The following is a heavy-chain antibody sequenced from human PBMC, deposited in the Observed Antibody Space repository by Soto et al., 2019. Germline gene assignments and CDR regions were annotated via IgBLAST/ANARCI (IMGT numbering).Heavy chain of an antibody. CDR1: GYTFSSYD. CDR3: AKEGDVLRWFGKPGGSWFDP. J-gene: IGHJ5*02. Sequence: QVQLVQSGAEVKKPGASVKVSCKASGYTFSSYDISWVRQAPGQGLEWMGWISTYNGNTNYAQKLQGRVTMTTDTATRTAYMELSSLRPDATAVYYCAKEGDVLRWFGKPGGSWFDPWGQGTVVTVSS. V-gene: IGHV1-18*01. CDR2: ISTYNGNT. D-gene: IGHD3-10*01.